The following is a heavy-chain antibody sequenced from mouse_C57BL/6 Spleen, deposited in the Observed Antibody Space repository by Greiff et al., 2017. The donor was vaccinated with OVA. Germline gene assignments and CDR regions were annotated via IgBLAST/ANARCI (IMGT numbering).Heavy chain of an antibody. CDR3: AREAHEGWFAD. CDR1: GYSITSGYD. Sequence: EVQLQQSGPGMVKPSQSLSLTCTVTGYSITSGYDWHWIRRFPGNKLEWMGYKSYSGSTNYNPTLKRRNSITNDTSKNNFFLKLDSVTTEDTTTYFFAREAHEGWFADWGKGTLVTVSA. CDR2: KSYSGST. V-gene: IGHV3-1*01. J-gene: IGHJ3*01.